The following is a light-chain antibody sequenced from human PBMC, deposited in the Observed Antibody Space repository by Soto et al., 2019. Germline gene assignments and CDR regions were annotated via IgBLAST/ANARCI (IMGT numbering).Light chain of an antibody. Sequence: DFQMTQSPSTLSASVGDTVTITCRASQSISNWLAWYQQKPGEAPKLLIYQASSLASGVPSRFSGSGSGTEFTLTVASLQPDDFATYSCQRYNGNSRTFGQGNKVEIK. CDR2: QAS. CDR1: QSISNW. V-gene: IGKV1-5*03. J-gene: IGKJ1*01. CDR3: QRYNGNSRT.